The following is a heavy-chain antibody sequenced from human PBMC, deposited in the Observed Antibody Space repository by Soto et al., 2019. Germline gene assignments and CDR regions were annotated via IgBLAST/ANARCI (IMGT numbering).Heavy chain of an antibody. V-gene: IGHV3-23*01. CDR2: ISGSGGST. CDR1: GFTFSSYA. J-gene: IGHJ6*02. Sequence: PGGSLRLSCAASGFTFSSYAMSWVRQAPGKGLEWVSAISGSGGSTYYADSVKGRFTISRDNSKNTLYLQMNSLRAEDTAVYYCAKLEYYDILTGYYRYYYYYGMDVRGQGTTVTVSS. D-gene: IGHD3-9*01. CDR3: AKLEYYDILTGYYRYYYYYGMDV.